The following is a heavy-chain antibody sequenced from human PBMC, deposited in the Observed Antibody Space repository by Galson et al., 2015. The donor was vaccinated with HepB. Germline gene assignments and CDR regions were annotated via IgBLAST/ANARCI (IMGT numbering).Heavy chain of an antibody. V-gene: IGHV1-2*02. Sequence: SVKVSCKASGYTFTGYYMHWVRQAPGQGLEWMGWINPNSGGTNYAQKFQSRVTMTRDTSISTAYMELSRLRSDDTAVYYCARGRVVVATIYDSYYGMDVWGQGTTVTVSS. CDR1: GYTFTGYY. J-gene: IGHJ6*02. D-gene: IGHD5-12*01. CDR2: INPNSGGT. CDR3: ARGRVVVATIYDSYYGMDV.